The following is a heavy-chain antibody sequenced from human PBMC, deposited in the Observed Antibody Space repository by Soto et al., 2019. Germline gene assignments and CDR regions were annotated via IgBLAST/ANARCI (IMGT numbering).Heavy chain of an antibody. CDR3: ARGKITVRFLEWPWFDY. V-gene: IGHV3-21*01. D-gene: IGHD3-3*01. CDR1: GFTFSSYS. J-gene: IGHJ4*02. Sequence: EVQLVESGGGLVKPGGSLRLSCAASGFTFSSYSMNWVRQAPGKGLEWVSSISSSSSYIYYADSVKARFTISRDNAKNSLYLQMNSLRAEDTAVYYCARGKITVRFLEWPWFDYWGQGTLVTVSS. CDR2: ISSSSSYI.